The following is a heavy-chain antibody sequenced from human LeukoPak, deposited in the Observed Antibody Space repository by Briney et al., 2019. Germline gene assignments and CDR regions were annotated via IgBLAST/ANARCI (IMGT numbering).Heavy chain of an antibody. CDR3: AKDSEGFGET. J-gene: IGHJ5*02. D-gene: IGHD3-10*01. CDR2: ISYDGSNK. Sequence: GGSLRLSCAASGFTFSSYGMHWVRQAPGKGLEWVSVISYDGSNKYYADSVKGRFTISRDNSKNTLYLQMNSLRAEDTAVYYCAKDSEGFGETWGQGTLVTVSS. CDR1: GFTFSSYG. V-gene: IGHV3-30*18.